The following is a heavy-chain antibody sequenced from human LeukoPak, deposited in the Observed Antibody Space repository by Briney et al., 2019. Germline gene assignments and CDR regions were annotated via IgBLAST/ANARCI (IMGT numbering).Heavy chain of an antibody. D-gene: IGHD4-23*01. CDR3: ASPLVESGGNIYFGL. Sequence: GGSLRLSCAASGFTFSSYAMSWVRQAPGKGLEWVSVITGSGGRTYNADSVKGRFTISRDNSKNTLYLQMNSLRAEDTAVYYCASPLVESGGNIYFGLWGRGTLVTVSS. CDR1: GFTFSSYA. V-gene: IGHV3-23*01. CDR2: ITGSGGRT. J-gene: IGHJ2*01.